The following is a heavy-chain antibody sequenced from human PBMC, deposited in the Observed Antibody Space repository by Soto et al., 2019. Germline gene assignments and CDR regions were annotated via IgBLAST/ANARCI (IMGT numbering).Heavy chain of an antibody. V-gene: IGHV3-21*01. CDR2: ISSSSSYI. CDR1: GFTFSSYS. CDR3: ARGTSGTTDYYYYYYMDV. Sequence: GGSLRLSCAASGFTFSSYSMNWVRQAPGKGLEWVSSISSSSSYIYYADSVKGRFTISRDNAKNSLYLQMNSLRAEDTAVYYCARGTSGTTDYYYYYYMDVWCKGTTVTVSS. J-gene: IGHJ6*03. D-gene: IGHD1-7*01.